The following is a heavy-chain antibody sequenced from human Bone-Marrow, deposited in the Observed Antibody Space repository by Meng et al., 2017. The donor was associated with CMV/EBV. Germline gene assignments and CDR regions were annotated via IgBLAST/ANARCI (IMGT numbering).Heavy chain of an antibody. Sequence: GSLRLSCTVSGGSISSSSYYWGWIRQPPGKGLEWIGSIYYSGSTYYNPSLKSRVTISVDTSKNQFSLKLSSVTAADTAVYYCARVDRSPDYYQLLFQGAFDIWGQGTMVTVSS. D-gene: IGHD2-2*01. V-gene: IGHV4-39*07. CDR3: ARVDRSPDYYQLLFQGAFDI. J-gene: IGHJ3*02. CDR2: IYYSGST. CDR1: GGSISSSSYY.